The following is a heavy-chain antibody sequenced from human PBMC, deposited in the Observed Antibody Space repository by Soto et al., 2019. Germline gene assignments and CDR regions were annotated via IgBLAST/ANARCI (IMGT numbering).Heavy chain of an antibody. J-gene: IGHJ6*02. V-gene: IGHV3-48*02. D-gene: IGHD3-10*01. Sequence: LRLSFVASGFTFIRYNIHWVRQAPGKGLEWVAYVTTSGDTMFYADSVEGRFAISRDVAKNSVHLQMNSLGDEDTAVYYCVREEASGSSGLTYHYYYNGMDVWGQGTTVTVS. CDR3: VREEASGSSGLTYHYYYNGMDV. CDR1: GFTFIRYN. CDR2: VTTSGDTM.